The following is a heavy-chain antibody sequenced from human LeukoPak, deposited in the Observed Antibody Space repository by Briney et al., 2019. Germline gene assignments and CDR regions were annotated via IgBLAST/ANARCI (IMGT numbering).Heavy chain of an antibody. J-gene: IGHJ4*02. Sequence: GGSLRLSCAASGFTFSSYGMHWVRQAPGKGLEWVAVIWYDGSNKYYADSVKGRFTISRDNSKNTLYLQMNSLRAEDTAVYYCAKTVDYYDSSGPDYWGQGTLVTVSS. CDR3: AKTVDYYDSSGPDY. V-gene: IGHV3-33*06. CDR2: IWYDGSNK. CDR1: GFTFSSYG. D-gene: IGHD3-22*01.